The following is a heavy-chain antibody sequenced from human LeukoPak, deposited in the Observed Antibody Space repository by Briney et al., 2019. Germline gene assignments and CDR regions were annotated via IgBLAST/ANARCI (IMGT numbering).Heavy chain of an antibody. V-gene: IGHV3-15*01. CDR1: GFTFSNAW. CDR2: IKSKTDGGTT. D-gene: IGHD3-16*01. Sequence: PGGSLRLSCAASGFTFSNAWMSWVRQAPGKGLEWVGRIKSKTDGGTTDYATPVKGRFTISRDDSKNTLYLQMNSLKTEDTAVYYCTTDLILGAAFDIWGQGTMVTVSS. CDR3: TTDLILGAAFDI. J-gene: IGHJ3*02.